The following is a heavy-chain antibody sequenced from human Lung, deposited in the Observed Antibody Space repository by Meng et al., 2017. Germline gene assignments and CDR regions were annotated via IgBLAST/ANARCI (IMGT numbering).Heavy chain of an antibody. CDR2: ISSSSA. J-gene: IGHJ4*02. Sequence: ELQLVESGGGLVKPGGSLILSCPASGFTFSSYSMNWVRQAPGKGLEWVSSISSSSAYADSVRGRFTISRDNAKNSLYLQMNSLRAEDTAVYYCARGRVVVAATPSDYWGQGTLVTVSS. CDR1: GFTFSSYS. CDR3: ARGRVVVAATPSDY. D-gene: IGHD2-15*01. V-gene: IGHV3-21*01.